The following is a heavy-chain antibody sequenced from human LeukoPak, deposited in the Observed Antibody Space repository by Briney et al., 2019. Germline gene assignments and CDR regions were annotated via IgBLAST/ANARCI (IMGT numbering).Heavy chain of an antibody. D-gene: IGHD2-15*01. CDR1: GGSISSYY. CDR3: ARGGPVVVVVAATAFDY. Sequence: PSETLSLTCTVSGGSISSYYWSWIRQPPGKGLEWIGYIYYSGSTNYNPSLKNRVTISVDTSKNQFSLKLSSVTAADTAVYYCARGGPVVVVVAATAFDYWGQGTLVTVSS. CDR2: IYYSGST. V-gene: IGHV4-59*12. J-gene: IGHJ4*02.